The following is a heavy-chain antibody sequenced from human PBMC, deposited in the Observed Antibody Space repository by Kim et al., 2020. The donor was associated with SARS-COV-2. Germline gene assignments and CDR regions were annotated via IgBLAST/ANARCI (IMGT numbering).Heavy chain of an antibody. CDR2: SKNRGSGYTA. CDR1: GFTFSDHH. V-gene: IGHV3-72*01. D-gene: IGHD2-8*01. Sequence: GGSLRLSCVASGFTFSDHHMDWVRQAPGKGLECVARSKNRGSGYTAEHAASVKGRFTISRDESKNSLYLQMNSLKTEDTAVYYCARDSMHYAFDIWGQGTMVTVSS. J-gene: IGHJ3*02. CDR3: ARDSMHYAFDI.